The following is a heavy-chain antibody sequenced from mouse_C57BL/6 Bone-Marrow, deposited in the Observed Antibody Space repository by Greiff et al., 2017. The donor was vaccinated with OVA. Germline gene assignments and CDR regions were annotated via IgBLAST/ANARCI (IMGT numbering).Heavy chain of an antibody. V-gene: IGHV5-12*01. Sequence: EVMLVESGGGLVQPGGSLKLSCAASGFTFSDYYMYWVRQTPVKRLEWVAYISNGGGSTYYPDTVKGRFTISRDNAKNTLYLQMSRLKSEDTAMYYCARRQLGLDYWGQGTTLTVSS. CDR3: ARRQLGLDY. CDR2: ISNGGGST. CDR1: GFTFSDYY. D-gene: IGHD4-1*02. J-gene: IGHJ2*01.